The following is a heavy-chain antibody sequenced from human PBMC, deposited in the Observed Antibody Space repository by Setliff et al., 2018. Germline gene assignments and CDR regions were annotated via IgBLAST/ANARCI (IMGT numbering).Heavy chain of an antibody. Sequence: LSCAASGFTFDDYGMSWVRQAPGKGLEWVSGINWNGGSTGYADSVKGRFTISRDNAKNSLYLQMNSLRVEDTAVYYCARVHYETSTYSPTLFDHWGQGALVTVSS. CDR1: GFTFDDYG. D-gene: IGHD3-22*01. CDR3: ARVHYETSTYSPTLFDH. J-gene: IGHJ4*02. V-gene: IGHV3-20*04. CDR2: INWNGGST.